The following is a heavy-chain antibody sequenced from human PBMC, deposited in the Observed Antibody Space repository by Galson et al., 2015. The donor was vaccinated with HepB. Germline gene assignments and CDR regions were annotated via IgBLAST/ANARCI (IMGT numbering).Heavy chain of an antibody. CDR1: GFTFSSYG. D-gene: IGHD4-11*01. CDR3: ARDSAHYSCDY. J-gene: IGHJ4*02. Sequence: SLRLSCAASGFTFSSYGMHWVRQAPGKGLEWVAVIWYDGSNKHYADSVKGRFTISRDNSKNTLYLQMNSLRAEDTAVYYCARDSAHYSCDYWGQGTLVTVSS. CDR2: IWYDGSNK. V-gene: IGHV3-33*01.